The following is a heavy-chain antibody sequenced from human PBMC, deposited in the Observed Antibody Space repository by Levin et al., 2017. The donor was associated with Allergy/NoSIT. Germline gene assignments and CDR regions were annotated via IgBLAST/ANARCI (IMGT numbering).Heavy chain of an antibody. V-gene: IGHV3-30-3*01. CDR3: ARDPYSYGPLTPYSYYYGMDV. D-gene: IGHD5-18*01. CDR1: GFTFSSYA. J-gene: IGHJ6*02. CDR2: ISYDGSNK. Sequence: SGGSLRLSCAASGFTFSSYAMHWVRQAPGKGLEWVAVISYDGSNKYYADSVKGRFTISRDNSKNTLYLQMNSLRAEDTAVYYCARDPYSYGPLTPYSYYYGMDVWGQGTTVTVSS.